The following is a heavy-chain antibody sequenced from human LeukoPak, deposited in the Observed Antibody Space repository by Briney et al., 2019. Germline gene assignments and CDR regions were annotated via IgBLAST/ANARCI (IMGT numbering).Heavy chain of an antibody. Sequence: PGGSLRLSCAASGFTFSDYSMNWVRQAPGKGLEWISYISGSGTIYYADSVKGRFTISRDNSKNTLYLQMNSLRAEDTAVYYCARGYSGHPDFDYWGQGTLVTVSS. CDR3: ARGYSGHPDFDY. CDR1: GFTFSDYS. CDR2: ISGSGTI. D-gene: IGHD2-21*01. V-gene: IGHV3-48*01. J-gene: IGHJ4*02.